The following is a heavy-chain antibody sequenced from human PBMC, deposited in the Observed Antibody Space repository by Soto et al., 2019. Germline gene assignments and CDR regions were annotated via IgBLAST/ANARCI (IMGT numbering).Heavy chain of an antibody. D-gene: IGHD5-12*01. CDR3: AKDLSSIYSY. J-gene: IGHJ4*02. CDR2: IRGSGGST. Sequence: EVQLLESGGGLVQPGGSLRLSCAASGFTFSSYAMSWVRQAPGKRLEWVAAIRGSGGSTYYADSVKGRFTISRDNSKNTLYLQMNSLRAEDTAVYYCAKDLSSIYSYWGQGTLVTVSS. CDR1: GFTFSSYA. V-gene: IGHV3-23*01.